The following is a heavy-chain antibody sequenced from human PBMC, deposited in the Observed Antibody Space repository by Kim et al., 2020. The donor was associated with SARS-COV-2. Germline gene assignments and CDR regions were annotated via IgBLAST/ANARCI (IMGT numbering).Heavy chain of an antibody. Sequence: GGSLRLSCAASGFTFSSYAMHWVRQAPGKGLEWVAVISYDGSNKYYADSVKGRFTISRDNSKNTLYLQMNSLRAEDTAVYYCANGYYFDYWGQGTLVTVS. CDR2: ISYDGSNK. CDR1: GFTFSSYA. V-gene: IGHV3-30-3*01. J-gene: IGHJ4*02. D-gene: IGHD4-17*01. CDR3: ANGYYFDY.